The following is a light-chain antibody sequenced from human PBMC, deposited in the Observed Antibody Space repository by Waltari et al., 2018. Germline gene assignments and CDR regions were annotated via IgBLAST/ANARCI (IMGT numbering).Light chain of an antibody. Sequence: EIVLTQSPGTLSLSPGARVTLSCRASQYITRRWMTWYHQIPGPAPRLLIYGASTRATCIPDRLSCSGSGTDFTITISRLEPEDSGVYYCQQYDGSVVTFGGGTKVEIK. CDR2: GAS. J-gene: IGKJ4*01. CDR3: QQYDGSVVT. CDR1: QYITRRW. V-gene: IGKV3-20*01.